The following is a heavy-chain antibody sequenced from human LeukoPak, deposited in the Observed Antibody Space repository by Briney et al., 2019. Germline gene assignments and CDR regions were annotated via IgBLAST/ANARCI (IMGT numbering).Heavy chain of an antibody. CDR1: GYSFTTYY. CDR2: MNPRGGST. V-gene: IGHV1-46*01. D-gene: IGHD3-3*01. CDR3: AREGKGAIFGVVIRAFDY. Sequence: ASVKVSCKASGYSFTTYYMHWMRQAPGQGLEWMGTMNPRGGSTNYAQKFQGRVTITADESTSTAYMELSSLRSEDTAVYYCAREGKGAIFGVVIRAFDYWGQGTLVTVSS. J-gene: IGHJ4*02.